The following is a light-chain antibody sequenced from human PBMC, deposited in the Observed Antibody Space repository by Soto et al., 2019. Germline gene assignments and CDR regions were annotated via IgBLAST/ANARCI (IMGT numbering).Light chain of an antibody. V-gene: IGLV1-44*01. Sequence: QSVLTQSPSASGTPGQRVTISCSGSSSNIGSNNVNWYQQLPGAAPRLLIYGDSQRPSGVPDRFSASKSGTSASLAISGLQSEDEADYYCSAWDDSLNGDVFGTGTKVTDL. J-gene: IGLJ1*01. CDR1: SSNIGSNN. CDR3: SAWDDSLNGDV. CDR2: GDS.